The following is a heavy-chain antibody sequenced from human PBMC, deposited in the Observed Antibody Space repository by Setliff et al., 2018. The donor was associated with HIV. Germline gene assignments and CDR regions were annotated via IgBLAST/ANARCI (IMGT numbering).Heavy chain of an antibody. Sequence: SETLSLTCTVSGGSISSGRYFWSWIRQPPGKGLECIGHISYSGTTNYNPSLKSRVTISVDTSKNHFSLKLSSVTAADTAVYYCASGEYSYGYRFDYWGQGTLVTVSS. CDR3: ASGEYSYGYRFDY. V-gene: IGHV4-61*03. J-gene: IGHJ4*02. D-gene: IGHD5-18*01. CDR2: ISYSGTT. CDR1: GGSISSGRYF.